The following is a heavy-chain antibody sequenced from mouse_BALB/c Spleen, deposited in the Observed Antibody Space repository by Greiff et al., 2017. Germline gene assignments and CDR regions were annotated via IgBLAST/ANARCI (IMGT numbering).Heavy chain of an antibody. CDR3: ARDDAMYY. V-gene: IGHV5-9-4*01. CDR2: ISSGGSYT. J-gene: IGHJ4*01. CDR1: GFTFSSYA. Sequence: EVQRVESGGGLVKPGGSLKLSCAASGFTFSSYAMSWVRQSPEKRLEWVAEISSGGSYTYYPDTVTGRFTISRDNAKNTLYLEMSSLRSEDTAMYYCARDDAMYYWGQGTSVTVSS.